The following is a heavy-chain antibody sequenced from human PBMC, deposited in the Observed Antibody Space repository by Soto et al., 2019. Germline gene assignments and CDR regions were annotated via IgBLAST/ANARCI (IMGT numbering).Heavy chain of an antibody. CDR3: ARGGEGVVAATEIDY. D-gene: IGHD2-15*01. Sequence: ASVKVSCKASGYTFTSYYMYWVRQAPGQGLEWMGIINPSGGSTSYAQKFQGRVTMTRDTSTSTVYMELSSLRSEDTAVYYCARGGEGVVAATEIDYWGQGTLVTVSS. J-gene: IGHJ4*02. V-gene: IGHV1-46*01. CDR1: GYTFTSYY. CDR2: INPSGGST.